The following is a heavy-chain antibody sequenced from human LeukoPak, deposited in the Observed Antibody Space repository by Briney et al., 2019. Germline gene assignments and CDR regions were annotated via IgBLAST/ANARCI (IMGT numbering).Heavy chain of an antibody. CDR2: INHSGST. D-gene: IGHD3-10*01. CDR1: GGSFSGYY. V-gene: IGHV4-34*01. CDR3: ARGRTRLVRGVIRALGY. J-gene: IGHJ4*02. Sequence: PSETLSLTCAVYGGSFSGYYWSWIRQPPGKGLEWIGEINHSGSTNYNPSLKSRVTISVDTSKNQFSLKLSSVTAADTAVYYCARGRTRLVRGVIRALGYWGQGTLVTVSS.